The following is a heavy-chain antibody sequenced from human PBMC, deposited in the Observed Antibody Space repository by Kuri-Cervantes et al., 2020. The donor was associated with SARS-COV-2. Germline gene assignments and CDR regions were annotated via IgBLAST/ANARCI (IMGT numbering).Heavy chain of an antibody. CDR3: ARGTLSAVPATFLGLGFYRYYFMDV. CDR2: IWYDGSNK. CDR1: GFTFSSYG. Sequence: GGSLRLSCAASGFTFSSYGMHWVRQAPGKGLEWVAVIWYDGSNKYYADSVKGRFTISRDNSKNTLYLQMNSLRAADTAVYYCARGTLSAVPATFLGLGFYRYYFMDVWGKGTTVTVSS. J-gene: IGHJ6*03. D-gene: IGHD2/OR15-2a*01. V-gene: IGHV3-33*08.